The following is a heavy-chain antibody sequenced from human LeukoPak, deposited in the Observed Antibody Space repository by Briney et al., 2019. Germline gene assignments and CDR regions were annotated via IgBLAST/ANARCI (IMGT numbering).Heavy chain of an antibody. CDR1: GFTFNSYA. CDR2: ISYDGSNK. CDR3: ARPLVSYYYMDV. V-gene: IGHV3-30*01. J-gene: IGHJ6*03. Sequence: GRSLRHSCAASGFTFNSYAMHWVRQAPGKGLEWVAVISYDGSNKFYADCVKGRFTISRDNSKNTPYLQINSLRAEDTAVYYCARPLVSYYYMDVWGKGTTVPVSS. D-gene: IGHD1-26*01.